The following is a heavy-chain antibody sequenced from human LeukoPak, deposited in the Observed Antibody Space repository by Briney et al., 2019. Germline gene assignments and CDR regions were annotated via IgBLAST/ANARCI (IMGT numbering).Heavy chain of an antibody. J-gene: IGHJ5*02. V-gene: IGHV1-8*01. D-gene: IGHD3-10*01. Sequence: ASVKVSCKASGFKFTGYDINWLRQASGRGLEWMGWMNPNNGKTGYAQKFQGRVTMTRDTSTSTAYMELRGLISEDTAVYYCVRDGEGVAISVNYWFDPWGQGTLVTVSS. CDR1: GFKFTGYD. CDR3: VRDGEGVAISVNYWFDP. CDR2: MNPNNGKT.